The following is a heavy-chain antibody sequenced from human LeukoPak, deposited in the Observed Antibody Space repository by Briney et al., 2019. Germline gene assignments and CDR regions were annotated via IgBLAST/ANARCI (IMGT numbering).Heavy chain of an antibody. D-gene: IGHD2-21*01. CDR1: GGSFSGYY. Sequence: SETLSLTCAVYGGSFSGYYWSWIRQPPGKGLEWIGSINYSGSTYYNPSLKSRVTISVDTSKNQFSLKLSSVTAADTAVYYCARHSSYRDYWGQGTLVTVSS. CDR2: INYSGST. J-gene: IGHJ4*02. CDR3: ARHSSYRDY. V-gene: IGHV4-34*01.